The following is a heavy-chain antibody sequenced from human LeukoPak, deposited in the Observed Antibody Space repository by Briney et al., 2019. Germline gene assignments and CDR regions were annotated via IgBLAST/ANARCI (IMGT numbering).Heavy chain of an antibody. J-gene: IGHJ4*02. CDR3: AKTDSSGYFDY. Sequence: GGSLRLSCAASGFTFSDYYMSWIRQAPGRGRGWVSYISSSGSTIYYADSVKGRFTISRDNAKNSLYLQMNSLRAEDTAVYYCAKTDSSGYFDYWGQGTLVTVSS. D-gene: IGHD3-22*01. CDR1: GFTFSDYY. V-gene: IGHV3-11*01. CDR2: ISSSGSTI.